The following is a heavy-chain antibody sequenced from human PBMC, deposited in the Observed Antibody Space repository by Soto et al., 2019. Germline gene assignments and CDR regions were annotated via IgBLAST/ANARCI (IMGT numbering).Heavy chain of an antibody. D-gene: IGHD5-12*01. CDR1: GFTFSSYA. CDR2: ISGSGGST. V-gene: IGHV3-23*01. J-gene: IGHJ3*02. Sequence: EVQLLESGGGLVQPGGSLRLSCAASGFTFSSYAMSWVRQAPGKGLEWVSAISGSGGSTYYADSVKGRFTISRDNSKNTLYLQMNSLRSEDTAVYYCAIGGGYSGYDRRMVAGAFDIWGQGTMVTVSS. CDR3: AIGGGYSGYDRRMVAGAFDI.